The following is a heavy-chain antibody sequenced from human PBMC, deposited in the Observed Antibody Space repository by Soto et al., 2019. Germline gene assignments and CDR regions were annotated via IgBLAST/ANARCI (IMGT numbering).Heavy chain of an antibody. D-gene: IGHD6-19*01. CDR2: IYYGRTT. Sequence: QLQLQESGPGLVKPSETLALTCTVSGGSVTSSGYYWGWIRQPPGGGLEWIGSIYYGRTTYYHPSLKSRVTISVDMSKNQFSLNLNSVTAANTAVYYCPRHSDDGCGARECAFHIWGQGTLVTVSS. CDR1: GGSVTSSGYY. CDR3: PRHSDDGCGARECAFHI. J-gene: IGHJ3*02. V-gene: IGHV4-39*01.